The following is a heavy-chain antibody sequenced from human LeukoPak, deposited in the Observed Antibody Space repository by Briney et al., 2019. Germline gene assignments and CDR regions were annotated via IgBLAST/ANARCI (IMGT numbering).Heavy chain of an antibody. D-gene: IGHD6-19*01. V-gene: IGHV4-59*01. CDR3: ARERLLPGYSSGWFDS. CDR1: GDSINTYY. Sequence: SETLSLTCTVSGDSINTYYWSWIRQPPGKRLEGIGYVYSTGSTNYNPSLKSRVTITVDTPKNQFSLRVNSVTAADTAVYYCARERLLPGYSSGWFDSWGQGTLVTVSS. J-gene: IGHJ5*01. CDR2: VYSTGST.